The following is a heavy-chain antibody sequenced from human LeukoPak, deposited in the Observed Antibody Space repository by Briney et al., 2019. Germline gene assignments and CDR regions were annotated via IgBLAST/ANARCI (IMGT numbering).Heavy chain of an antibody. CDR2: ISSSSSYI. D-gene: IGHD1-26*01. J-gene: IGHJ4*02. CDR1: GFTFSSYS. V-gene: IGHV3-21*01. CDR3: ARGANSGSYPPHFDY. Sequence: GSLRLSCAASGFTFSSYSMNWVRQAPGKGLXXXXXISSSSSYIYYADSVKGRFTISRDNAKNSLYLQMNSLRAEDTAVYYCARGANSGSYPPHFDYWGQGTLVTVSS.